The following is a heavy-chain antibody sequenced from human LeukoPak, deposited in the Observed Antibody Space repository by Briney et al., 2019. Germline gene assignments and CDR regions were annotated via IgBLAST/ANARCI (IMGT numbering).Heavy chain of an antibody. D-gene: IGHD1-7*01. CDR1: GDSITSCGYY. V-gene: IGHV4-39*01. CDR3: ARPRHNWNYYFDY. Sequence: SETPSLTCTVSGDSITSCGYYWGWIRQPPGKGLEWIGTIDYGGSAYYNPSLKSRVTISVDTSKNQFFLNMSSVTAADTAGYYCARPRHNWNYYFDYWGQGTLVTVSS. J-gene: IGHJ4*02. CDR2: IDYGGSA.